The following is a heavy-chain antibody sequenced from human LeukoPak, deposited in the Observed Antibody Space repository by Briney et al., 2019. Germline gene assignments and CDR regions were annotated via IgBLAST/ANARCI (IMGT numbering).Heavy chain of an antibody. CDR1: GYTFTGYY. J-gene: IGHJ4*02. CDR3: ATVVGARGGDYFDY. CDR2: MDPNSGGT. V-gene: IGHV1-2*02. D-gene: IGHD1-26*01. Sequence: ASVTVSCTASGYTFTGYYMHWVRQAPGQGLEWMGWMDPNSGGTNYAQKFQGRVTMTRDTSISTAYMELSRLRSDDTAVYYCATVVGARGGDYFDYWGQGTLVTVSS.